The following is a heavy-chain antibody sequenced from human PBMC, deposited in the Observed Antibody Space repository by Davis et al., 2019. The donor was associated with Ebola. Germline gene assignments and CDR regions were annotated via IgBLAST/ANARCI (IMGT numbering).Heavy chain of an antibody. V-gene: IGHV1-69*13. CDR3: ARDREREWGLLYWFDP. CDR2: IIPIFGTA. Sequence: AASVKVSCKASGGTFSSYAISWVRQAPGQGLEWMGGIIPIFGTANYAQKFQGRVTITADESTSTAYMELSSLRSEDTAVYYCARDREREWGLLYWFDPWGQGTLVTVSS. D-gene: IGHD1-26*01. CDR1: GGTFSSYA. J-gene: IGHJ5*02.